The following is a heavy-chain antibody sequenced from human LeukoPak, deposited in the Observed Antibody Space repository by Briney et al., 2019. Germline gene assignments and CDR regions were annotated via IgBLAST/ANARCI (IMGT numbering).Heavy chain of an antibody. J-gene: IGHJ6*02. CDR3: AKDTGGNGAYFYAMDV. CDR2: INWNSDTK. CDR1: GFAFHNYA. Sequence: GGSLRLSCVGSGFAFHNYAMHWVRRPPGQGLEWVSAINWNSDTKAYADSVKGRFTISRDRARNSLYLQMDSLRPEDTALYYCAKDTGGNGAYFYAMDVWGQGTSVTVSS. D-gene: IGHD4-23*01. V-gene: IGHV3-9*01.